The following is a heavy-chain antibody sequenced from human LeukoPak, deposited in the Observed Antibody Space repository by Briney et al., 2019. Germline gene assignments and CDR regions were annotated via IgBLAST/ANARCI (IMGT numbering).Heavy chain of an antibody. CDR3: ASLTYCSSTSCYADDY. J-gene: IGHJ4*02. D-gene: IGHD2-2*01. CDR2: ISYDGSNK. CDR1: GFTFSSYG. V-gene: IGHV3-30*03. Sequence: GRSLRLSCAASGFTFSSYGMHWVRQAPGKELEWVAVISYDGSNKYYADSVKGRFTISRDNSKNTLYLQMNSLRAEDTAVYYCASLTYCSSTSCYADDYWGQGTLVTVSS.